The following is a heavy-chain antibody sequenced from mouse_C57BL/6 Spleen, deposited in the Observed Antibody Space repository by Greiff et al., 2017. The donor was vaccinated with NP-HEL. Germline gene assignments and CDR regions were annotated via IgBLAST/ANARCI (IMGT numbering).Heavy chain of an antibody. V-gene: IGHV5-17*01. CDR3: ARWYDGYPYWYFDV. D-gene: IGHD2-3*01. Sequence: EVQLVESGGGLVKPGGSLKLSCAASGFTFSDYGMHWVRQAPEKGLEWVAYISSGSSTIYYADTVKGRFTISRGNAKNTLFLQMTSLRSEDTAMYYCARWYDGYPYWYFDVWGTGTTVTVSS. CDR1: GFTFSDYG. J-gene: IGHJ1*03. CDR2: ISSGSSTI.